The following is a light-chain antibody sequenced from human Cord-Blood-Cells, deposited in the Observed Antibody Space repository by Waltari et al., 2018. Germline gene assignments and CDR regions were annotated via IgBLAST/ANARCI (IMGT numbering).Light chain of an antibody. CDR1: QSISSW. CDR3: QQYNSYS. Sequence: DIQLSQSPSTLSASVVDRITITCRASQSISSWLAWYQQKPGKAPKLLNYTASSLQSGVSSRFSGSGYGTEFTLTISSLQPDDFSTYYCQQYNSYSFGQGTKLEIK. J-gene: IGKJ2*01. V-gene: IGKV1-5*03. CDR2: TAS.